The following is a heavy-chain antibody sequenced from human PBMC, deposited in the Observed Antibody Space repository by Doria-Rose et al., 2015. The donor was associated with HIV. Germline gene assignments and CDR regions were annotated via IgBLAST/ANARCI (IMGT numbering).Heavy chain of an antibody. CDR1: GVSLSSPGMG. J-gene: IGHJ4*02. CDR3: ARIKSSRWYHKYYFDF. D-gene: IGHD6-13*01. V-gene: IGHV2-26*01. CDR2: IFSDDER. Sequence: QVQLVQSGPVLVKPTETLTLTCTVSGVSLSSPGMGVSWIRRPPGKALEWLANIFSDDERSYKTSLKSRLTIPRGTSKSQVVLTMTDMDPVDTATYYCARIKSSRWYHKYYFDFWGQGTLVIVSA.